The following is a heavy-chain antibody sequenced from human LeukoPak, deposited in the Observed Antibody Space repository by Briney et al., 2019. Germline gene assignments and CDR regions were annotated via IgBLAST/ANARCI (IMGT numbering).Heavy chain of an antibody. CDR1: GVSISRYY. J-gene: IGHJ3*02. CDR3: ARSDYHNSGSHTVFDAFDI. CDR2: IDDSGNT. D-gene: IGHD3-10*01. V-gene: IGHV4-59*01. Sequence: SETLSLTCTVSGVSISRYYWSWIRRPPGKGLEWIGYIDDSGNTNYNPSLKSQVTISVDKSKNQFSLKLSFVTAADTAMYYCARSDYHNSGSHTVFDAFDIWGQGTRVTVSS.